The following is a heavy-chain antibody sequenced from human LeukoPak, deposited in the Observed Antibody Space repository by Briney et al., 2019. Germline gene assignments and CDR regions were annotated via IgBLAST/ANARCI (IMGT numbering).Heavy chain of an antibody. CDR1: GFTFSSYS. V-gene: IGHV3-64*01. J-gene: IGHJ5*02. Sequence: PGGSLRLSCAASGFTFSSYSMNWVRQAPGKGLEYVSAISSNGGSTYYANSVKGRFTISRDNSKNTLYLQMGSLRAEDMAVYYCARAHLPLAGATISYNWFDPWGQGTLVTVSS. D-gene: IGHD1-26*01. CDR2: ISSNGGST. CDR3: ARAHLPLAGATISYNWFDP.